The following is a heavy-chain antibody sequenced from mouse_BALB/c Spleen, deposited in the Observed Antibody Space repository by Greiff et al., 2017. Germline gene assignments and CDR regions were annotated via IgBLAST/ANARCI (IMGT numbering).Heavy chain of an antibody. D-gene: IGHD1-1*01. CDR3: ARGVIYNGSSYDFDY. J-gene: IGHJ2*01. CDR1: GYSITSDYA. V-gene: IGHV3-2*02. CDR2: ISYSGST. Sequence: EVKLVESGPGLVTPSQSLSLTCTVTGYSITSDYAWNWIRQFPGNKLEWMGYISYSGSTSYKPFLKSRISITRDTSKNQFFLQLNSVTTEDTASTYCARGVIYNGSSYDFDYWGQGTTLTVSS.